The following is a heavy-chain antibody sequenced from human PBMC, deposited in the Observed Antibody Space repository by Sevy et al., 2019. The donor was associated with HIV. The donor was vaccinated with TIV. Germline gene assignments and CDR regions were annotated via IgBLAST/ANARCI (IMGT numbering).Heavy chain of an antibody. Sequence: GGSLRLSCAASGFTFSSYSMNWVRRAPGKGLDWVSSISSSSSYIYYVDSVKGRFTISRDNAKNSLYLKMNSLRAEDTAVYYCARDATSIAALDYWGQGTLVTVSS. D-gene: IGHD6-6*01. V-gene: IGHV3-21*01. CDR2: ISSSSSYI. CDR1: GFTFSSYS. J-gene: IGHJ4*02. CDR3: ARDATSIAALDY.